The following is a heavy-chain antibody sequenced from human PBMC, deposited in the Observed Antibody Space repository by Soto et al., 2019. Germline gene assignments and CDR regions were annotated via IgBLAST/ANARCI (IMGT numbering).Heavy chain of an antibody. CDR2: IWYDGSNK. J-gene: IGHJ6*02. Sequence: QVQLAESGGGVVQPGRSLRLSCAASGFTFSSYGMHWVRQAPGKGLEWVAVIWYDGSNKYYADSVKGRFTISRDNSKNTLYLQMNSLRAEDTAVYYCARDQAAGTIGYYYYYGMDVWGQGTTVTVSS. V-gene: IGHV3-33*01. D-gene: IGHD6-13*01. CDR3: ARDQAAGTIGYYYYYGMDV. CDR1: GFTFSSYG.